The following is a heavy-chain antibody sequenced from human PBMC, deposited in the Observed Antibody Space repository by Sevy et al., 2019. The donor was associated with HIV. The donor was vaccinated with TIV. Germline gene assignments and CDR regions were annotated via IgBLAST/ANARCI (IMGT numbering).Heavy chain of an antibody. CDR3: ARIRGIMITFGGVIHDAIDI. J-gene: IGHJ3*02. CDR1: GFTFSSYW. Sequence: GGSLRLSCAASGFTFSSYWMSWVRQAPGKGLEWVANIKQDGSEKYYVDSVKGRFTISRDNAKNSLYLQMNSLRAEDTAVYYCARIRGIMITFGGVIHDAIDIWGQGTMVTVSS. CDR2: IKQDGSEK. V-gene: IGHV3-7*03. D-gene: IGHD3-16*02.